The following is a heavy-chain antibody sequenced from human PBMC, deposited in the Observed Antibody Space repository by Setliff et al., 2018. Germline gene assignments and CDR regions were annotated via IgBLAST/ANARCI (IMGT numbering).Heavy chain of an antibody. D-gene: IGHD3-10*01. CDR2: VYYSGSL. J-gene: IGHJ6*02. CDR1: GGSISRYF. CDR3: AGANSYVVRGSEKTVYYGMDV. V-gene: IGHV4-59*01. Sequence: SETLSLTCSVSGGSISRYFWGWIRQPPGKGLEWIGYVYYSGSLNYNPSLKSRVSISLDTSKNQFPLRLSSVTAAATAVYYCAGANSYVVRGSEKTVYYGMDVWGQGTTVTVSS.